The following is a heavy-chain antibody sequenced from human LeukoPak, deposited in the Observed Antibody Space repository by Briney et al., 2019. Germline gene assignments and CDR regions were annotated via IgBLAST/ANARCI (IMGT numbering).Heavy chain of an antibody. CDR3: GRDGGNRWFDF. D-gene: IGHD2-15*01. Sequence: SGGSLRLSCAASAFTLTSYPMHWVRQAPGKQPEWVAVISYDGTKKYYADSVKGRFTISRDNSKNTLYLQMSSLRVDDTAVYYCGRDGGNRWFDFWGQGTLVTVSS. CDR2: ISYDGTKK. J-gene: IGHJ4*02. V-gene: IGHV3-30*04. CDR1: AFTLTSYP.